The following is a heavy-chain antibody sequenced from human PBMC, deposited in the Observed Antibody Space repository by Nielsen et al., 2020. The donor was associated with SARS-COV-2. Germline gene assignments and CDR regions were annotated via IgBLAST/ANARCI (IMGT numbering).Heavy chain of an antibody. J-gene: IGHJ4*02. D-gene: IGHD3-10*01. Sequence: GGSLRLSCAASGFTFSSYEMNWVRQAPGKGLEWVSYISSSGSTIYYADSVKGRFTISRDNAKNSLYLQMNSLRAEDTAVYYCAARVIWFGELGWGQGTLVTVSS. CDR3: AARVIWFGELG. CDR1: GFTFSSYE. V-gene: IGHV3-48*03. CDR2: ISSSGSTI.